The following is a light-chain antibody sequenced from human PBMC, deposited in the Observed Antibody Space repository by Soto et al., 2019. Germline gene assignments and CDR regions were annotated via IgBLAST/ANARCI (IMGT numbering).Light chain of an antibody. V-gene: IGKV3-20*01. CDR3: QQFGPSPT. CDR2: GPS. Sequence: EIVLTQSPGTLSLSPGDTATLSCRARESVCNNYLAWYQQKPGQAPRLLVYGPSTRATGIPDRFSGSGSGTEFTLTISRLDPEDFAVYFCQQFGPSPTFGQGTKVEMK. J-gene: IGKJ1*01. CDR1: ESVCNNY.